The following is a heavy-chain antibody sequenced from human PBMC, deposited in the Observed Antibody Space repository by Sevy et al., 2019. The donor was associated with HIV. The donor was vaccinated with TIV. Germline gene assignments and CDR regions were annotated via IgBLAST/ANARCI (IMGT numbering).Heavy chain of an antibody. CDR3: AGYPIVVVPAAEYYFDY. V-gene: IGHV5-51*01. Sequence: GESLKISCKGSGYTFSNYWIGWVRQMPGKGLEWMGVIYPGDSVTRYSPSFQGQVTLSADKSTSTAYRQWSSLKTSDTAIYYCAGYPIVVVPAAEYYFDYWGQGTLVTVSS. D-gene: IGHD2-2*01. CDR2: IYPGDSVT. J-gene: IGHJ4*02. CDR1: GYTFSNYW.